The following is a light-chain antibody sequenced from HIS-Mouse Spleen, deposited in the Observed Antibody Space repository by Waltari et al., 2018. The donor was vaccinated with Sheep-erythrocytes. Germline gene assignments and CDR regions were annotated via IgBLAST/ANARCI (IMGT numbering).Light chain of an antibody. CDR2: DVS. CDR3: CSYAGSYNHV. CDR1: SSDVGGYNY. J-gene: IGLJ1*01. Sequence: QSALTQPRSVSGSPGQSVTISCTGTSSDVGGYNYVSWYQQHHGKAPKLMIYDVSKRPSGVPVRFSGAKSGNTASLTISGLQAEDEADYYCCSYAGSYNHVFATGTKVTVL. V-gene: IGLV2-11*01.